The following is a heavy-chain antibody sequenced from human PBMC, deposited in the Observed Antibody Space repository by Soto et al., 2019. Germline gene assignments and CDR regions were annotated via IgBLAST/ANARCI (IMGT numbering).Heavy chain of an antibody. CDR1: GYTFTSHG. Sequence: QVQLVQSGAEVKKPGASVKVSCQASGYTFTSHGITWVRQAPGQGLEWMGWISTFNGKTYCPEKFQDRFTMSTDTSTHTVFMELRSLRSGDTAVYYCARGLVASANFDYWGQGTLVTVSS. D-gene: IGHD2-15*01. CDR2: ISTFNGKT. CDR3: ARGLVASANFDY. J-gene: IGHJ4*02. V-gene: IGHV1-18*01.